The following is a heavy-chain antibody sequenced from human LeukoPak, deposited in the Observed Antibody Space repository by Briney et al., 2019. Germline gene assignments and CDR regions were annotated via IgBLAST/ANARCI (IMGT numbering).Heavy chain of an antibody. J-gene: IGHJ4*02. Sequence: GGPLRLSCAASGFTFSSSWMHWVRQAPGKGLVWVSRINSDGSSTTYADSVKGRFTISRDNTKNTLFLQMNSLRAEDTAVYYCARDPSKWELPVDYWGQGTLVTVSS. CDR2: INSDGSST. CDR1: GFTFSSSW. CDR3: ARDPSKWELPVDY. V-gene: IGHV3-74*01. D-gene: IGHD1-26*01.